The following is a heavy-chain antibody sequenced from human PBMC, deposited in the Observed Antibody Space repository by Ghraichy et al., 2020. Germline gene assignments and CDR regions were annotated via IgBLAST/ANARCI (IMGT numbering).Heavy chain of an antibody. Sequence: SCAASGFTFSIAWMSWVRQAPGKGLEWVGRIKSKTDGGTTDYAAPVKGRFTISRDDSKNTLYLQMNSLKTEDTAVYYCTTLVGATPGRPFDYWGQGTLVTVSS. CDR1: GFTFSIAW. CDR3: TTLVGATPGRPFDY. J-gene: IGHJ4*02. D-gene: IGHD1-26*01. CDR2: IKSKTDGGTT. V-gene: IGHV3-15*01.